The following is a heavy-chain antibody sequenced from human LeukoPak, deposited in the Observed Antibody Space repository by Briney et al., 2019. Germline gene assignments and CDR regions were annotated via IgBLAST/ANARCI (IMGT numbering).Heavy chain of an antibody. CDR3: ASDIVVVPAAISDVQ. V-gene: IGHV1-2*02. J-gene: IGHJ4*02. CDR1: GYSFTGYY. CDR2: INPNSGGT. Sequence: ASVKVSCKASGYSFTGYYMHWVRQAPGQGLEWMGWINPNSGGTNYARKFQGRVTMTRDTSISTAYMELSRLRSDDTAVYYCASDIVVVPAAISDVQWGQGTLVTVSS. D-gene: IGHD2-2*01.